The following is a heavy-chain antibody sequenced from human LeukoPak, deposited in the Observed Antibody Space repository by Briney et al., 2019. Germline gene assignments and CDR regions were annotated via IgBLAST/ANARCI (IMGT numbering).Heavy chain of an antibody. CDR2: IKQDGSEK. V-gene: IGHV3-7*01. J-gene: IGHJ4*02. Sequence: GGSLRLSCAASGFTFSSYWMSWVRQAAGKGLEWVANIKQDGSEKYYVDSVKGRFTISRDNAKNSLYLQMNSLRAEDTAVYYCARARRPHYDSSGYWGQGTLVTVSS. CDR1: GFTFSSYW. D-gene: IGHD3-22*01. CDR3: ARARRPHYDSSGY.